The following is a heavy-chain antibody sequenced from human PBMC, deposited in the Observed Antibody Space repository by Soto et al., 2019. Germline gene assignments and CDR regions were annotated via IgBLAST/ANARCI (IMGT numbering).Heavy chain of an antibody. CDR1: GFTFSTYA. D-gene: IGHD2-2*01. J-gene: IGHJ4*02. Sequence: GSLRLSCAASGFTFSTYAMSWVRQAPAKGLEWVSAISGSGGYTYYADSVKGRFTISRDNSKNTLYLQMNSQRAEDTAVYYCAKDRGVDYQGGYYFDYWGQGTLVTVSS. CDR2: ISGSGGYT. V-gene: IGHV3-23*01. CDR3: AKDRGVDYQGGYYFDY.